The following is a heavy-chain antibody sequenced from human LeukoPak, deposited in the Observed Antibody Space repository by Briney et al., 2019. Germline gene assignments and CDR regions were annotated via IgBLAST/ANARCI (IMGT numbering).Heavy chain of an antibody. V-gene: IGHV3-21*01. Sequence: PGESLRLSCAASGFTFSSYSMNWVRQAPGKGLEWVSSISSSGSYIYYADSMKGRFTISRDNAKNSPYLQMNSLRAEDTAVYYCARSCYSVTTCGDYWGQGTLVTVSS. CDR2: ISSSGSYI. CDR1: GFTFSSYS. CDR3: ARSCYSVTTCGDY. J-gene: IGHJ4*02. D-gene: IGHD5/OR15-5a*01.